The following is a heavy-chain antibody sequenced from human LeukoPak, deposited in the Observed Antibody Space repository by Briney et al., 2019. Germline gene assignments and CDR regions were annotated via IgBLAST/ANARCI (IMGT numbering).Heavy chain of an antibody. CDR1: GFTFNDYH. CDR3: VRDYKWGFDY. V-gene: IGHV3-30*02. J-gene: IGHJ4*02. Sequence: GGSLRLSCAASGFTFNDYHMHWVRQAPGKGLEWVAFIRADKSDKYYPDSVKGRFTISRDNFKNTVSLQMNSLRPEDTGLYYCVRDYKWGFDYSGQGTLVTVSS. CDR2: IRADKSDK. D-gene: IGHD7-27*01.